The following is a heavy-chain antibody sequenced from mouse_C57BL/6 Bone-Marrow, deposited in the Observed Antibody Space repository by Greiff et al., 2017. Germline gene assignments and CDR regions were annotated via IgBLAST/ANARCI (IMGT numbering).Heavy chain of an antibody. Sequence: LQEPGAELVKPGASVKLSCKASGYTFTSYWMHWVKQRPGQGLEWIGMIHPNSGSTNYNEKFKSKATLTVDKSSSTAYMQLSSLTSEDSAVYYCARGYGSSLDYGGQGTTLTVSS. V-gene: IGHV1-64*01. J-gene: IGHJ2*01. D-gene: IGHD1-1*01. CDR1: GYTFTSYW. CDR2: IHPNSGST. CDR3: ARGYGSSLDY.